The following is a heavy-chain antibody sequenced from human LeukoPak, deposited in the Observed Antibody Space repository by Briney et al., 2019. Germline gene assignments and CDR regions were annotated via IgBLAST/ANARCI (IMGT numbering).Heavy chain of an antibody. D-gene: IGHD2-2*02. V-gene: IGHV4-59*11. CDR1: GGSISSHY. CDR2: IYYSGST. Sequence: SETLSLTCTVSGGSISSHYWSWIRQPPGKGLEWIGSIYYSGSTYYNPSLKSRVTISVDTSKNQFSLKLSSVTAADTAVYYCARDTTEVVVVVPAAIRSYYYYYYMDVWGKGTTVTVSS. CDR3: ARDTTEVVVVVPAAIRSYYYYYYMDV. J-gene: IGHJ6*03.